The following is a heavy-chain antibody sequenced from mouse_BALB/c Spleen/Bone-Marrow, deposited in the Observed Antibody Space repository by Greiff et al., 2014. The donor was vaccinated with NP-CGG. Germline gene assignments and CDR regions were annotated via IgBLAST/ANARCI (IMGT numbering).Heavy chain of an antibody. CDR3: ARGFLGYFDY. Sequence: QVQLQQSGPELVRPGVSVKISCKGSGYTFTDYPMHWVKQSHAKSLEWIGVISIYPGNTNYNQNFKGKATMTVDKSSSTVYMELARLTSEDSAIYHCARGFLGYFDYWGQGTTLTVSS. CDR2: ISIYPGNT. V-gene: IGHV1S137*01. CDR1: GYTFTDYP. J-gene: IGHJ2*01.